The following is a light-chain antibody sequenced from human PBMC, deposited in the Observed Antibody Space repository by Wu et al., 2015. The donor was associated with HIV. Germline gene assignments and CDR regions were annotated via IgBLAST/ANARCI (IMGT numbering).Light chain of an antibody. V-gene: IGKV1-8*01. Sequence: AIELAQSPSSLSASTGDKVTITCRASQDVGTYLGWYQQRPGRAPKLLIYGASTLETGVPSRFTGSGSGTQFSLTISCLQSEDFATYFCQQYDTFPFTFAGGTKVDVK. CDR1: QDVGTY. J-gene: IGKJ4*01. CDR3: QQYDTFPFT. CDR2: GAS.